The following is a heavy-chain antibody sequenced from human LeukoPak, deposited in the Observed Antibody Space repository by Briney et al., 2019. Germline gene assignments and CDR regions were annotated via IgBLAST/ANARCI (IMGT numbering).Heavy chain of an antibody. Sequence: SETLSLTCTVSGGSISSSSYYWGWIRQPRGKGLEWIGSIYYSGSTYYNPSLKSRVTISVDTSNNQFSLHLISVAAADTAVYYCATIPCTGGSCYYFDYWGQGTLVTASS. D-gene: IGHD2-15*01. CDR1: GGSISSSSYY. CDR3: ATIPCTGGSCYYFDY. V-gene: IGHV4-39*01. CDR2: IYYSGST. J-gene: IGHJ4*02.